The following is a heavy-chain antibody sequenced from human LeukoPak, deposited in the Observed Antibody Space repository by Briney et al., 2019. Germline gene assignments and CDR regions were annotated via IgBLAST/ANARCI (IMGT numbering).Heavy chain of an antibody. CDR1: GGSISSYY. CDR3: ARESGNYAGMDV. J-gene: IGHJ6*02. Sequence: SETLSLTCTVSGGSISSYYWSWIRQPPGKGLEWIGYIYYSESTNYNPSLKSRVTISVDTSKNQFSLKLSSVTAADTAVYYCARESGNYAGMDVWGQGTTVTVSS. V-gene: IGHV4-59*01. D-gene: IGHD4-11*01. CDR2: IYYSEST.